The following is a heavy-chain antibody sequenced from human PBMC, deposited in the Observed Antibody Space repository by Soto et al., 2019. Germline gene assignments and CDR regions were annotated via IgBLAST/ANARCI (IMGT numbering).Heavy chain of an antibody. Sequence: PGESLKISCEGSGYTFTNYWIGWVRQTPGKGLEWMGIIYPGDSDTRYSPSFQGQVSISVDKSINTAYLQWSSLRASDTATYYCARPDRGYSFGSDAFDIWGQGTMVTVSS. CDR3: ARPDRGYSFGSDAFDI. V-gene: IGHV5-51*01. CDR1: GYTFTNYW. J-gene: IGHJ3*02. CDR2: IYPGDSDT. D-gene: IGHD5-18*01.